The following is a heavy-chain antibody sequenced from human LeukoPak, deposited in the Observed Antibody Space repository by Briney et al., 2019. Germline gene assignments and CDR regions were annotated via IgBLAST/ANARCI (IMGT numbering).Heavy chain of an antibody. J-gene: IGHJ3*02. CDR3: ARRSGYDRRAGTLDI. Sequence: ASVKVSCKASGFTFTSFGFSWVRQATRQRLECVGWISGYNGDTSHDQKFQGRVTISTDTSTNTAYMDLRSLTSDDTAVYYCARRSGYDRRAGTLDIWGQGTMVTVSS. V-gene: IGHV1-18*01. D-gene: IGHD5-12*01. CDR1: GFTFTSFG. CDR2: ISGYNGDT.